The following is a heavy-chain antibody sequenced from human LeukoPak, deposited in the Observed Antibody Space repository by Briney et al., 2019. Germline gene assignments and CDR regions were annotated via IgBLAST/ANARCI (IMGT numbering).Heavy chain of an antibody. J-gene: IGHJ3*02. Sequence: GGSLRLSCAASGFSFSTYGMHWVRQAPGKGLAWVSSISDRSGYIYYAASLKGRFTVSRDNARNSLFLQMNSPRADDTAVYYCARGSGSYHDAFDIWGQGTMVTVSS. CDR1: GFSFSTYG. D-gene: IGHD1-26*01. CDR3: ARGSGSYHDAFDI. CDR2: ISDRSGYI. V-gene: IGHV3-21*01.